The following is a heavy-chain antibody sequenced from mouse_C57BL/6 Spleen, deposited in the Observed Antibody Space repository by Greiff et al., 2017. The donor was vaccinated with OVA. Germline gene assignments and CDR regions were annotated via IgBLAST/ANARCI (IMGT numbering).Heavy chain of an antibody. CDR3: ARGTTVVSPHFDY. V-gene: IGHV1-26*01. D-gene: IGHD1-1*01. CDR2: INPNNGGT. CDR1: GYTFTDYY. Sequence: EVQLQQSGPELVKPGASVKISCKASGYTFTDYYMNWVKQSHGKSLEWIGDINPNNGGTSYNQKFKGKATLTVDKSSSTAYMELRSLTSEDSAVYYCARGTTVVSPHFDYWGKGTTLTVSS. J-gene: IGHJ2*01.